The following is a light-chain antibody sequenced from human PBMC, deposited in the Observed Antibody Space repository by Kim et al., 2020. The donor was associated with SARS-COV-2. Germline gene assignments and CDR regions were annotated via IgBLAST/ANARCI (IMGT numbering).Light chain of an antibody. Sequence: QSALTQPASVSGSPGQSITISCTGTSSDVGGYNYVSWYQQHRGKAPKLMIYDVSNRPSGVSNRFSGSKSGNTASLTISGLQAEDEADYYCSSYTSSSTVVFGGGTQLTVL. V-gene: IGLV2-14*03. CDR1: SSDVGGYNY. J-gene: IGLJ2*01. CDR3: SSYTSSSTVV. CDR2: DVS.